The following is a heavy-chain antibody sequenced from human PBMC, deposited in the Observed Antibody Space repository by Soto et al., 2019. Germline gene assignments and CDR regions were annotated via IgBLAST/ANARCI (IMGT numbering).Heavy chain of an antibody. D-gene: IGHD6-19*01. CDR2: INAGNGNT. CDR1: GYTFTSYA. V-gene: IGHV1-3*01. Sequence: QVQLVQSGAEVKKPGASVKVSCKASGYTFTSYAMHWVRQAPGQRLEWMGWINAGNGNTKYSQKFQGRVTITRDTSASTAYMELSSLRSEDTAVYYCARDLDHIAVAETADYWGQGTLVTVSS. CDR3: ARDLDHIAVAETADY. J-gene: IGHJ4*02.